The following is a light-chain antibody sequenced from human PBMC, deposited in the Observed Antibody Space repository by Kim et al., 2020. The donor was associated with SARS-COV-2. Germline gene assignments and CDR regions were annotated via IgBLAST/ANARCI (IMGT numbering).Light chain of an antibody. CDR3: QQSYSTLMYT. Sequence: DIQMTQSPSSLSASVGDRVTITCRASQSIRNFLNWYQQKPGRAPNLLIYDASTLQSGVPSRFSGSGSGTDFTLTISSLRPEDFATYYCQQSYSTLMYTFGQGTKLEI. CDR2: DAS. J-gene: IGKJ2*01. CDR1: QSIRNF. V-gene: IGKV1-39*01.